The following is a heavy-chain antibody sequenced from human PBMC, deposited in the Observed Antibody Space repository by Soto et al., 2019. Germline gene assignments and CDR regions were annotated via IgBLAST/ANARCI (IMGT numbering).Heavy chain of an antibody. CDR2: IRSKNDGWTT. V-gene: IGHV3-15*01. Sequence: EVQLVESGGGLVEPGGSLRLSCAASGFTFSSAWMHWVRQAPGEGLEWIGLIRSKNDGWTTDYAAPVKGRFTISRDDSKNTLYVQMNSLKTEDTAVYYCTTGYSITWHYHHWGQGTLVTVSS. D-gene: IGHD2-21*01. J-gene: IGHJ5*02. CDR3: TTGYSITWHYHH. CDR1: GFTFSSAW.